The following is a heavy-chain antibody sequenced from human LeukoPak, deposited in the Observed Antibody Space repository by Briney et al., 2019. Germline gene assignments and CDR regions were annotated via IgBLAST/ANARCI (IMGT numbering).Heavy chain of an antibody. V-gene: IGHV3-23*01. CDR3: ARTPSRELYFDY. J-gene: IGHJ4*02. CDR2: ISGSGGST. Sequence: GSLRPSCAASGFTFSSYAMSWVRQAPGKGLEWVSAISGSGGSTYYADSVKGRFTISRDNSKNTLYLQMNSLRAEDTAVYYCARTPSRELYFDYWGQGTLVTVSS. D-gene: IGHD1-7*01. CDR1: GFTFSSYA.